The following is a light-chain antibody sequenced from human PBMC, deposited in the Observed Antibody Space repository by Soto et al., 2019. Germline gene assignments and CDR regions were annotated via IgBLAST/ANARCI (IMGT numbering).Light chain of an antibody. CDR1: QSISSY. V-gene: IGKV1-39*01. CDR2: TAS. J-gene: IGKJ1*01. Sequence: DIQMTQSPSSLSASVGDRVTMTCVASQSISSYINWYQQKPGKAPNLLIYTASSLESGVPSRFSGSGSGTDFTLTITSLQPEDFATYFCQQSYSRPRTFGQGTKVDIK. CDR3: QQSYSRPRT.